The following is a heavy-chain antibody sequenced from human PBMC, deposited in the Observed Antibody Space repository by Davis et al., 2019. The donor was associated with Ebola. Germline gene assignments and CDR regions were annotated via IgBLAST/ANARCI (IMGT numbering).Heavy chain of an antibody. CDR2: ISAYNGNT. D-gene: IGHD2-15*01. CDR3: ARDTGSYYFDY. CDR1: CYTFTSYG. V-gene: IGHV1-18*04. Sequence: ASVMVSCKASCYTFTSYGISWVRQAPGQGLEWMGWISAYNGNTNYAQKLQGRVTMITDTSTSTAYMELSSLRSEDTAMYYCARDTGSYYFDYWGQGTLVTVSS. J-gene: IGHJ4*02.